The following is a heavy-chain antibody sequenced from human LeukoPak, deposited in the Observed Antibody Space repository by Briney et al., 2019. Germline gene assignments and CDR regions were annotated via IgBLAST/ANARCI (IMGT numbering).Heavy chain of an antibody. D-gene: IGHD3-10*01. V-gene: IGHV3-23*01. J-gene: IGHJ4*02. CDR3: ASFHYYGSGAYYLSY. CDR2: IGDSGATT. Sequence: GGSLRLSCAASGFTLSSYAMTWVRQAPGKGLEWVSDIGDSGATTYYADSVKGRFTISRGNSKNTLYLQMSSLRAEDTAVYFCASFHYYGSGAYYLSYWGQGTLVTVSS. CDR1: GFTLSSYA.